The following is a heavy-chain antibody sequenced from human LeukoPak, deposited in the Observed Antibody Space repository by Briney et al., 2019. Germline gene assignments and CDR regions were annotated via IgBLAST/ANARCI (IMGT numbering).Heavy chain of an antibody. CDR1: GGSFSGYY. D-gene: IGHD6-13*01. J-gene: IGHJ5*02. CDR3: ARGPAATVAAAAYNWFDP. Sequence: SETPSLTCAVSGGSFSGYYWSWIRQPPGKGLEWIGEINHSGSTNYNPSLKSRVTISVDTSKNQFSLKLSSVTAADTAVYYCARGPAATVAAAAYNWFDPWGQGTLVTVSS. CDR2: INHSGST. V-gene: IGHV4-34*01.